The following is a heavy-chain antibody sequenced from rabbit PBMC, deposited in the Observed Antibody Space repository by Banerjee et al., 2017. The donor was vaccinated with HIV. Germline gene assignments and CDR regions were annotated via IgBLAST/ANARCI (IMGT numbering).Heavy chain of an antibody. D-gene: IGHD5-1*01. V-gene: IGHV1S40*01. Sequence: QSLEESGGDLVKPGASLTLTCTASGFSFSSSYYMCWVRQAPGKGLEWIACIYTGSSGGTYYASWATGRFTISKTSSTTVTLQMTSLTAADTATYFCARDYYGSLGWSDLWGPGTLVTVS. CDR3: ARDYYGSLGWSDL. CDR2: IYTGSSGGT. J-gene: IGHJ4*01. CDR1: GFSFSSSYY.